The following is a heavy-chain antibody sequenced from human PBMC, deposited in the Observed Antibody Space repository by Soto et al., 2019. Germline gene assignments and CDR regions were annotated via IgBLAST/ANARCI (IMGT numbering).Heavy chain of an antibody. CDR3: AKEYSSSSVAYYYYGMDV. D-gene: IGHD6-6*01. CDR2: ISYDGSNK. Sequence: GGSLRLSCAASGFTFSSYGMHWVRQAPGKGLEWVAVISYDGSNKYYADSVKGRFTISRDNSKNTLYLQMNSLRAEDTAVYYCAKEYSSSSVAYYYYGMDVWGQGTTVTVSS. CDR1: GFTFSSYG. J-gene: IGHJ6*02. V-gene: IGHV3-30*18.